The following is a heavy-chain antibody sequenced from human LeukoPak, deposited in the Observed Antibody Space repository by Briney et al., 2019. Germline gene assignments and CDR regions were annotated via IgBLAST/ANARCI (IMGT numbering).Heavy chain of an antibody. D-gene: IGHD4-17*01. Sequence: GASVKVSCKASGYTFTSYGFSWVRQAPGQGLEWMGWISAYNGNTNYAQKFQGRVTMTTDTSTSTAYMELSSLRSEDTAVYYCARGSTGDYAGDYWGQGTLVTVSS. V-gene: IGHV1-18*01. CDR1: GYTFTSYG. CDR3: ARGSTGDYAGDY. J-gene: IGHJ4*02. CDR2: ISAYNGNT.